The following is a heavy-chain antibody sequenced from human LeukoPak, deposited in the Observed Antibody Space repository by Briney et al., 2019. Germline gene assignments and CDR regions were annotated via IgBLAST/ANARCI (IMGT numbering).Heavy chain of an antibody. J-gene: IGHJ4*02. CDR2: IYPGDSDT. V-gene: IGHV5-51*01. D-gene: IGHD6-13*01. CDR1: GYSFTSYW. Sequence: GESLKISCKGSGYSFTSYWIGWVRQMPGKGLEWMGIIYPGDSDTRYSPSFQGQVTISADKSVSTAYLQWSSLKASDTAMYYCARHGDIAAATFEYWGQGNLVTVSS. CDR3: ARHGDIAAATFEY.